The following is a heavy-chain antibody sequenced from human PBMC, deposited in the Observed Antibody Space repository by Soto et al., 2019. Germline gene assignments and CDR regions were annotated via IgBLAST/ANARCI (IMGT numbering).Heavy chain of an antibody. J-gene: IGHJ4*02. CDR2: ISGSGGST. CDR1: GFTFSSYA. D-gene: IGHD3-22*01. Sequence: EVQLLESGGGLVQPGGSLRLSCAASGFTFSSYAMSWVRQAPGKGLEWVSAISGSGGSTYYADSVKGRVTISRDNSKNTMYLQMNSLRAEDTAVYYCAKSRGTMIVVGDFDYWGQGTLVTVSS. V-gene: IGHV3-23*01. CDR3: AKSRGTMIVVGDFDY.